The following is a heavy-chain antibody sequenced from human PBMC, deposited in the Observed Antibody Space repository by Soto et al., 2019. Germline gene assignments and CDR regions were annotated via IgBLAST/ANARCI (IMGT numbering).Heavy chain of an antibody. V-gene: IGHV3-30-3*01. Sequence: GGSLRLSCAASGFTFSSYAMHWVRQAPGKGLEWVAVISYDGSNKYYADSVKGRFTISRDNSKNTLYLQMNSLRAEDTAVYYWARFGGVVTINYFAYWGQGTLVTVSS. CDR3: ARFGGVVTINYFAY. J-gene: IGHJ4*02. D-gene: IGHD5-12*01. CDR1: GFTFSSYA. CDR2: ISYDGSNK.